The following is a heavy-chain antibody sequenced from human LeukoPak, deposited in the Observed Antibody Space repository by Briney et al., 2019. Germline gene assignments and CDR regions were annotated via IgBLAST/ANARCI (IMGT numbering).Heavy chain of an antibody. CDR2: LDPHSGDT. Sequence: ASVKVSCKASVYSFNNYDINWVRQAPGQGPEWMGRLDPHSGDTDYAQKFRGRVIMTKNTSINTAYLEFSSLISEDTAVYYCARSRRGYYMDVWGRGTTVTVSS. CDR3: ARSRRGYYMDV. CDR1: VYSFNNYD. V-gene: IGHV1-8*01. J-gene: IGHJ6*03.